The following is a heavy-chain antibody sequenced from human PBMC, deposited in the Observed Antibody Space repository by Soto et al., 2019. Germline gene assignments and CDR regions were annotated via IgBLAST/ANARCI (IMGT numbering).Heavy chain of an antibody. CDR3: ARDYYDSSGYYLDY. CDR2: IYYSGST. D-gene: IGHD3-22*01. Sequence: SEPLSLTCSVAGGSISSYYWSWLRQPPGKGLEWIGYIYYSGSTNYNPSLKSRVTISVDTSKNQFSLKLSSVTAADTAVYYCARDYYDSSGYYLDYWGQGTLVTVSS. CDR1: GGSISSYY. J-gene: IGHJ4*02. V-gene: IGHV4-59*01.